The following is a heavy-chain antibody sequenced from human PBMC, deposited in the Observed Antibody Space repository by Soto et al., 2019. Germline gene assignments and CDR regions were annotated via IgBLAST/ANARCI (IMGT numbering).Heavy chain of an antibody. D-gene: IGHD5-12*01. V-gene: IGHV1-69*06. J-gene: IGHJ6*02. CDR3: AREGIWSVYDVRAYYYYGMDV. Sequence: SVKVSCKASGGTFSSYAISWVRQAPGQGLEWMGGIIPIFGTANYAQKFQGRVTITADKSTSTAYMELSSLRSEDTAVYYCAREGIWSVYDVRAYYYYGMDVWGQGTTVTVSS. CDR2: IIPIFGTA. CDR1: GGTFSSYA.